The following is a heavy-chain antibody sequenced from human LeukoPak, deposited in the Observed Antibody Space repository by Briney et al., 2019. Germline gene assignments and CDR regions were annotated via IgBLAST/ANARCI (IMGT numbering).Heavy chain of an antibody. V-gene: IGHV4-39*07. J-gene: IGHJ4*02. CDR3: ARDPYSNYGGFDY. CDR1: GGSISSSSYY. Sequence: SETLSLTCTVSGGSISSSSYYWGWIRQPPGKGLEWIGSIYYSGSTYYNPSLKSRVTISVDTSKNQFSLKLSSVTAADTAVYYRARDPYSNYGGFDYWGQGTLVTVSS. D-gene: IGHD4-11*01. CDR2: IYYSGST.